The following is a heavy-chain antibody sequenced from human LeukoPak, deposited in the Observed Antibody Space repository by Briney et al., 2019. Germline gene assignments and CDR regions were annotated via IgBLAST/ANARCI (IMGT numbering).Heavy chain of an antibody. CDR3: ANGYYYDSSGYYDDAFDI. Sequence: GRSLRHSCAASGFTFSSYGMHWVRQAPGKGLEWVAVISYDGSSKYCADSVKGRFTISRDNSKNTLYLQMNSLRAEDTAVYYCANGYYYDSSGYYDDAFDIWGQGTMVTVSS. CDR1: GFTFSSYG. J-gene: IGHJ3*02. V-gene: IGHV3-30*18. D-gene: IGHD3-22*01. CDR2: ISYDGSSK.